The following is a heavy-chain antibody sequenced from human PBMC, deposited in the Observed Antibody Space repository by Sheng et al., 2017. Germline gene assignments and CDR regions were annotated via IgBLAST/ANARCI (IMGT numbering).Heavy chain of an antibody. J-gene: IGHJ6*03. CDR2: ISGSGGST. CDR1: GFTFSSYA. Sequence: EVQLLESGGGLVQPGGSLRLSCAASGFTFSSYAMSWVRQAPGKGLEWVSAISGSGGSTYYADSVKGRFTISRDNSKNTLYLQMNSLRAEDTAVYYCAKDRMGYGGNSGDYYYYMDVWGKGTTVTVSS. CDR3: AKDRMGYGGNSGDYYYYMDV. V-gene: IGHV3-23*01. D-gene: IGHD2-21*02.